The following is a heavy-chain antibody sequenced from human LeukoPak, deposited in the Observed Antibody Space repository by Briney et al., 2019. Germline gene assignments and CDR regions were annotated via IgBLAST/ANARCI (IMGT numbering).Heavy chain of an antibody. CDR3: ARGVDFWSGYQNWFDP. Sequence: SETLSLTCTVSGGSISNYYWFWIRQPAGKGLEWIGRMYTSGSTNYNPSLKSRVTMSVDTSKNQYSLNLSSVTAADTAVYYCARGVDFWSGYQNWFDPWGQGTLVSVSS. D-gene: IGHD3-3*01. V-gene: IGHV4-4*07. CDR2: MYTSGST. CDR1: GGSISNYY. J-gene: IGHJ5*02.